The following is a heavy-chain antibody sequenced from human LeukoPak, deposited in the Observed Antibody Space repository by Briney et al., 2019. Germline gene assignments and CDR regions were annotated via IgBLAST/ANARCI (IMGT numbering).Heavy chain of an antibody. J-gene: IGHJ6*03. CDR1: GGSFSGYY. CDR3: ARDNCSSTSCGFYYYYYMDV. CDR2: INHSGST. D-gene: IGHD2-2*01. V-gene: IGHV4-34*01. Sequence: PSETLSLTCAVYGGSFSGYYWSWIRQPPGKGLEWIGEINHSGSTNYNPSLKSRVTISVDTSKNQFSLKLSSVTAADTAVYYCARDNCSSTSCGFYYYYYMDVWGKGTTVTVSS.